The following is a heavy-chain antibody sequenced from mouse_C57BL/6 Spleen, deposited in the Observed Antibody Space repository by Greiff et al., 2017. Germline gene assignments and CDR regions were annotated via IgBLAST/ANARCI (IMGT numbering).Heavy chain of an antibody. V-gene: IGHV5-17*01. Sequence: EVQLQESGGGLVKPGGSLKLSCAASGFTFSDYGMHWVRQAPEKGLEWVAYISSGSSTIYYADTVKGRFTISRDNAKNTLFLQMTRLRSEDTAMYYCARGRNYAMDYWGQGTSVTVSS. CDR3: ARGRNYAMDY. J-gene: IGHJ4*01. CDR1: GFTFSDYG. CDR2: ISSGSSTI.